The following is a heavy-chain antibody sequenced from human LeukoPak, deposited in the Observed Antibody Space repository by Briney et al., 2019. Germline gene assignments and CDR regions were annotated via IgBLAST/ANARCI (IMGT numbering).Heavy chain of an antibody. V-gene: IGHV4-59*01. D-gene: IGHD4-17*01. CDR2: IYYSGST. J-gene: IGHJ5*01. Sequence: SETLSLTCTVSGASISSYYWSWIRQPPGKGLEWIGYIYYSGSTNYNPSLKSRVTLSLYTSKNQFSLNLRSVTAADTGVYYCARMRGDYVVDSWGQGTLVTVSP. CDR1: GASISSYY. CDR3: ARMRGDYVVDS.